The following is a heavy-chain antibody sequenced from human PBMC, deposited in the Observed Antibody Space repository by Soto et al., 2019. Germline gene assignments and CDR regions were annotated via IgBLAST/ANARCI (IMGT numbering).Heavy chain of an antibody. D-gene: IGHD6-25*01. CDR1: GFTFSTYA. CDR3: ARTDKFNPQSSGWANRFDY. CDR2: ISRSGDST. V-gene: IGHV3-23*01. Sequence: GGSLRLSCAASGFTFSTYAMTWVRQAPGKGLEWVSTISRSGDSTYYRDSVRGRFTISRDNSKNTVYLQMNSLRAEDTAEYFCARTDKFNPQSSGWANRFDYWGQGILVTVSS. J-gene: IGHJ4*02.